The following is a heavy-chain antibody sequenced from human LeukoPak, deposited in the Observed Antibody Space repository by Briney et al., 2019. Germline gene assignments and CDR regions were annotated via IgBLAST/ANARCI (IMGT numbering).Heavy chain of an antibody. J-gene: IGHJ5*02. CDR2: INPNSGGT. CDR1: GYTFTGYY. CDR3: ATCSSTSCYFRANWFDP. V-gene: IGHV1-2*06. D-gene: IGHD2-2*01. Sequence: ASVKVSCKASGYTFTGYYMHWVRQAPGQGLEWMGRINPNSGGTNYAQKFQGRVTMTRDTSISTAYMELSRLRSDDTAVYYCATCSSTSCYFRANWFDPWGQGTLVTVSS.